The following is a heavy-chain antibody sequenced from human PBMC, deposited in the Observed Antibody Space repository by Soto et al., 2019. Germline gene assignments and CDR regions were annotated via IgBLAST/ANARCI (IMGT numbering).Heavy chain of an antibody. CDR3: ARGSIAARMGYMDV. J-gene: IGHJ6*03. CDR1: GGSISSYY. Sequence: PSETLSLTCTVSGGSISSYYWSWTRQPPGKGLEWIGYIYYSGSTSYNPSLRSRVTISVDTSKNQFSLKLSSVTAADTAVYYCARGSIAARMGYMDVWGKGTTVTVSS. V-gene: IGHV4-59*12. CDR2: IYYSGST. D-gene: IGHD6-6*01.